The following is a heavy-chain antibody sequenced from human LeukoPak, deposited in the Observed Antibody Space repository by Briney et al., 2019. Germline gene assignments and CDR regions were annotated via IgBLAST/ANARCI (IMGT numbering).Heavy chain of an antibody. J-gene: IGHJ5*02. V-gene: IGHV3-23*01. D-gene: IGHD6-6*01. CDR2: VSGTGGRT. CDR1: GFAFSTYA. Sequence: GGSLRLSCAASGFAFSTYAMSWVRQAPGKGLEWVSVVSGTGGRTYYADSVKGRFTISRDNSKNTLYLQMNSLRAEDTALYYCVKASSSSPQYNWFDAWGQGTLVTVSS. CDR3: VKASSSSPQYNWFDA.